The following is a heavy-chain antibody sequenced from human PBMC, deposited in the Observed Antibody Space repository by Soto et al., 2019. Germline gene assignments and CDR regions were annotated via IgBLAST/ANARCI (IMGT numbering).Heavy chain of an antibody. CDR3: ARNRRSNGDPRFDY. D-gene: IGHD4-17*01. CDR2: ISAYNGNT. J-gene: IGHJ4*02. Sequence: QVQLVQSGAEVKKPGASVKVSCKASGYSFTSYGIIWVRQAPGQGLEWMGWISAYNGNTNYAQKLQGRVTMTTDTSPSTAYRALRSLISDDTAVSYCARNRRSNGDPRFDYWGQGTLGTVFS. CDR1: GYSFTSYG. V-gene: IGHV1-18*01.